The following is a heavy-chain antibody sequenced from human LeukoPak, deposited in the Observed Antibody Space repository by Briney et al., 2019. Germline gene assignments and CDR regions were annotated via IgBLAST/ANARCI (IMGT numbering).Heavy chain of an antibody. CDR1: GGSISSSSYY. Sequence: SETLSLTCTVSGGSISSSSYYWGWIRQPPGKGLEWIGSIYYSGGTYYNPSLKSRVTISVDTSKNQFSLKLSSVTAADTAVYYCARPHSPPGVYSSSWTEYYFDYWGQGTLVTVSS. V-gene: IGHV4-39*01. CDR3: ARPHSPPGVYSSSWTEYYFDY. D-gene: IGHD6-13*01. J-gene: IGHJ4*02. CDR2: IYYSGGT.